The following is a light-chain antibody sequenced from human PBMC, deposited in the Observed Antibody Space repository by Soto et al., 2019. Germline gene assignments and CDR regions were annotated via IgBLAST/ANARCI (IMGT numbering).Light chain of an antibody. CDR2: RNN. CDR1: ISNLGSNF. Sequence: QLVLTQSPSASGTPGQRVSISCSGSISNLGSNFIYWYQQLPGAAPKLLISRNNERPSGVPDRFSASKSGTSASLAISGLRSEDEADYHCAAWDDSLSGVVFGGGTKLTVL. CDR3: AAWDDSLSGVV. V-gene: IGLV1-47*01. J-gene: IGLJ3*02.